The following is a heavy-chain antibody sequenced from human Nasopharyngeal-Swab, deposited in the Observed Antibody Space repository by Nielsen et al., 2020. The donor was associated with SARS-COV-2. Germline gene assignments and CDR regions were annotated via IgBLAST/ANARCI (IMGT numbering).Heavy chain of an antibody. CDR2: ISSSSSYI. V-gene: IGHV3-21*01. CDR3: ARHRFGIAVADSDY. D-gene: IGHD6-19*01. Sequence: WIRRPPGKGLEWVSSISSSSSYIYYADSVKGRFTISRDNAKNSLYLQMNSLRAEDTAVYYCARHRFGIAVADSDYWGQGTLVTVSS. J-gene: IGHJ4*02.